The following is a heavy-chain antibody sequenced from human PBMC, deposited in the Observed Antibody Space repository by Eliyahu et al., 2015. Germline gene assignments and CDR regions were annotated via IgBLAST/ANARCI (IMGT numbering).Heavy chain of an antibody. Sequence: QVQLVQSGAEVKKPGASVKVSCKASGYTFTSYGISWVRQAPGQGPWWKWLGRACNGHTNYAQKLQGRVTMTTDTSTSTAYMELRSLRSDDTAVYYCARDSGCSGGSCYDFDYWCQGTLVTVSS. V-gene: IGHV1-18*01. CDR1: GYTFTSYG. D-gene: IGHD2-15*01. J-gene: IGHJ4*02. CDR3: ARDSGCSGGSCYDFDY. CDR2: GRACNGHT.